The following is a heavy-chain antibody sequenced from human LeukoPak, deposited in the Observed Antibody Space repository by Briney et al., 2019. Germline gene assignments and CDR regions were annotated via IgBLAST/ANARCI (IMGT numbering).Heavy chain of an antibody. CDR2: ISSSGSAI. CDR3: ARGADYSSSWYRESDAFDI. D-gene: IGHD6-13*01. Sequence: PGGSLRLSCAASGFPFSNYEMNWVRQAPGKGLEWVSYISSSGSAIYYADSVKGRFSISRDNAKNSLYLQMNSLRAEDTAVYYCARGADYSSSWYRESDAFDIWGQGTLVTVSS. CDR1: GFPFSNYE. J-gene: IGHJ3*02. V-gene: IGHV3-48*03.